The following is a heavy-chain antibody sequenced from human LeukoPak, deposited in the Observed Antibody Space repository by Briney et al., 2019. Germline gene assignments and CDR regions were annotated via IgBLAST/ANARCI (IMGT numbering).Heavy chain of an antibody. D-gene: IGHD3-10*01. V-gene: IGHV4-39*01. CDR3: ARHDWDGSGSYSVYFDY. CDR2: IYYSGST. J-gene: IGHJ4*02. CDR1: GGSISSSSYY. Sequence: SETLSLTCTVSGGSISSSSYYWGWIRQPPGKGLEWIGSIYYSGSTYYNPSLKSRVTISVDTSKNQFSLKLSSVTAADTAVYYCARHDWDGSGSYSVYFDYWGQGTLVTVPS.